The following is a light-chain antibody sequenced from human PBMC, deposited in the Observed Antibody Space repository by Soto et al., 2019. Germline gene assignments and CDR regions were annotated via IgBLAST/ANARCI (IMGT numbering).Light chain of an antibody. CDR2: GAS. V-gene: IGKV1-39*01. CDR1: QSIDTS. J-gene: IGKJ4*01. CDR3: QQSYSIMPLT. Sequence: DIPMTQSPSSLSASVGDRVTITCRASQSIDTSLNWYQQKPGKAPKLLIYGASSLQSGVPLRFSGSGSGTDFTLTISSLQPEDFATYYCQQSYSIMPLTLGGRTKVEIK.